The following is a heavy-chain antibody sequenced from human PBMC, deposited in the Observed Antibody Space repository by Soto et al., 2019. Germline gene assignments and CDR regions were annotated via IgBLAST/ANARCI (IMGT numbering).Heavy chain of an antibody. Sequence: GGSLRLSCAASGFTVSSNYMSWVRQAPGKGLEWVSVIYSGGSTYYADSVKGRFTIPRDNSKNTLFLQMNSLRAEDTAVYYCASMGIQLWFAYYYYGLDVWGQGTTVTVSS. D-gene: IGHD5-18*01. V-gene: IGHV3-53*01. CDR3: ASMGIQLWFAYYYYGLDV. J-gene: IGHJ6*02. CDR2: IYSGGST. CDR1: GFTVSSNY.